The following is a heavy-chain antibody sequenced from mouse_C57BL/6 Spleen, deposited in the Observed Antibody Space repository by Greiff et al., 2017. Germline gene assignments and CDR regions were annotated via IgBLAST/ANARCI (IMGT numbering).Heavy chain of an antibody. V-gene: IGHV5-6*01. Sequence: EVQLVESGGDLVKPGGSLKLSCAASGFTFSSYGMSWVRQTPEKRLEWVATISSGGSNTYYPDSVKGRFTISRDNAKNTLYLQMSSLKSEDTAMYYCARQEDGSSAFAYWGQGTLVTVSA. CDR1: GFTFSSYG. CDR2: ISSGGSNT. CDR3: ARQEDGSSAFAY. J-gene: IGHJ3*01.